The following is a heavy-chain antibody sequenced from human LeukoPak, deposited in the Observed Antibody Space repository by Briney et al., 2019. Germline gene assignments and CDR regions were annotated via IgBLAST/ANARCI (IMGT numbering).Heavy chain of an antibody. CDR2: IYYSGST. CDR3: ARVGEYNWNDKATYFFDY. V-gene: IGHV4-61*08. D-gene: IGHD1-1*01. Sequence: SETLSLTCAVSGGSISSGGYSWSWIRQPPGKGLEWIGYIYYSGSTNYNPSLKSRVTISVDTSKNQFSLKLSSVTAADTAVYYCARVGEYNWNDKATYFFDYWGQGTLVTVSS. J-gene: IGHJ4*02. CDR1: GGSISSGGYS.